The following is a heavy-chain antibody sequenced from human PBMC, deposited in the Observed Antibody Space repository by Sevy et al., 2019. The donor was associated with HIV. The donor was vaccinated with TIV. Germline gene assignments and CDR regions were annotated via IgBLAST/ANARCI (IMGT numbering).Heavy chain of an antibody. Sequence: ASVKVSCKASGYTFTDYAISWVRQAPGGGLEWVGWISAYYGRTFYAPSLQGRVTLTKNTSTNTAYMELRSLRSDDTAVYYCVREAQYSYYIYFAYWGQGTLVTVSS. CDR3: VREAQYSYYIYFAY. J-gene: IGHJ4*02. CDR1: GYTFTDYA. CDR2: ISAYYGRT. D-gene: IGHD3-22*01. V-gene: IGHV1-18*01.